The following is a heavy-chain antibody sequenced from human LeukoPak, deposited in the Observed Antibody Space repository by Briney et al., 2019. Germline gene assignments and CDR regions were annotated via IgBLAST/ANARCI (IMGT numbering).Heavy chain of an antibody. D-gene: IGHD6-6*01. Sequence: SGPTLVKPTQTLTLTCTFSGFSLSTSGVGVGWIRQPPGKALEWLALIYWNDDKRYSPSLESRLTITKDTSKNQVVLTMTNMDPVDTATYYCAHSILGALTFDYWGQGTLVTVSP. V-gene: IGHV2-5*01. CDR2: IYWNDDK. CDR3: AHSILGALTFDY. J-gene: IGHJ4*02. CDR1: GFSLSTSGVG.